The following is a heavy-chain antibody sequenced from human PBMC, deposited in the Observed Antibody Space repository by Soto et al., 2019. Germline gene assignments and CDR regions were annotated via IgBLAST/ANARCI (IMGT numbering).Heavy chain of an antibody. CDR3: AREGGYGGDSGHWYFDL. Sequence: EVQLVETGGGLIQPGGSLRLSCAASGFIVTSNYMSWVRQAPGKGLEWVSVFYCGGATYYADSVKGRFTISRDYSENSLYLHLNSLGAEDTAVYYCAREGGYGGDSGHWYFDLWGRGTLVTVSS. V-gene: IGHV3-53*02. D-gene: IGHD2-21*02. CDR2: FYCGGAT. J-gene: IGHJ2*01. CDR1: GFIVTSNY.